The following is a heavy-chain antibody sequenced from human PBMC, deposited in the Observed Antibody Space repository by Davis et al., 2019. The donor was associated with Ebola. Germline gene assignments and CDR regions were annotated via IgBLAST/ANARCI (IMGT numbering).Heavy chain of an antibody. Sequence: PGGSLRLSCAVYGGSFSGYYWSWIRQPPGKGLEWSGEINHSGSTNYNPSLKSRVTISVDTSKNQFSLKLSSVTAADTAVYYCARGFKWFGDDYYYYYGMDVWGQGTTVTVSS. CDR2: INHSGST. CDR3: ARGFKWFGDDYYYYYGMDV. J-gene: IGHJ6*02. CDR1: GGSFSGYY. D-gene: IGHD3-10*01. V-gene: IGHV4-34*01.